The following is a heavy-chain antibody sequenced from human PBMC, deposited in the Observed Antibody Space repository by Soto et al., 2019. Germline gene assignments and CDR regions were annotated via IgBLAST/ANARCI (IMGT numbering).Heavy chain of an antibody. CDR3: ARDTSRSLDY. D-gene: IGHD2-2*01. CDR2: ISDSTT. J-gene: IGHJ4*02. V-gene: IGHV3-21*01. CDR1: GFTLSGYT. Sequence: EVQLVESGGGLVKPGGSLRLSCAASGFTLSGYTMTWVRQAPEKGLEWVASISDSTTYYADSVKGRFTISRDNAKNSVFLQMSILRAQDTAVYYCARDTSRSLDYWGQGTRVIVSS.